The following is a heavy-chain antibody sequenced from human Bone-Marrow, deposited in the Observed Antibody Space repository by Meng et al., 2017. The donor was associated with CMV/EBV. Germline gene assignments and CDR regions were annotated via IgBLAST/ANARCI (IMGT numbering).Heavy chain of an antibody. V-gene: IGHV3-38-3*01. CDR2: ISGGST. J-gene: IGHJ4*02. CDR1: GLTVSSNE. Sequence: GEPLKIPCVASGLTVSSNEMSWDRQAPGKGLEWVSSISGGSTYYADSRKGRFTISRDNSKNTLHLQMNSLRAEDTAVYYCKKDPGCITIFGVVNFLEQYWGQGTLVSVSS. CDR3: KKDPGCITIFGVVNFLEQY. D-gene: IGHD3-3*01.